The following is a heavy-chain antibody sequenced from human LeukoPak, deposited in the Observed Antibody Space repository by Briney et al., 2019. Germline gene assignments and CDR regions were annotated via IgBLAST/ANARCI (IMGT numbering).Heavy chain of an antibody. J-gene: IGHJ4*02. CDR3: ARVRSGYSHENYFDY. D-gene: IGHD5-18*01. Sequence: GGSLRLSCAASGFTFSNYEMNWVRQAPVKGLEWVSYISGSGSTIYYADSVKGRFTISRDNAKDSLYLQMNSLRAEDTAVYYCARVRSGYSHENYFDYWGQGTLVTVSS. CDR1: GFTFSNYE. V-gene: IGHV3-48*03. CDR2: ISGSGSTI.